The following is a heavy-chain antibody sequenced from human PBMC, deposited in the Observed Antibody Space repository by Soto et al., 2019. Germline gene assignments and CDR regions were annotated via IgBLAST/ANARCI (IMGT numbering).Heavy chain of an antibody. CDR1: GGTFISYA. CDR3: ARDDVVVVPAAMLTYSYYGLDV. D-gene: IGHD2-2*01. Sequence: ASVKVSCKASGGTFISYAIIWVRQAPGQGLEWMGGIIPIFGTANYAQKLQGRVTITADESTSTAYMELSSLRSEDTAVYYCARDDVVVVPAAMLTYSYYGLDVWGQATRVTVYS. CDR2: IIPIFGTA. J-gene: IGHJ6*01. V-gene: IGHV1-69*13.